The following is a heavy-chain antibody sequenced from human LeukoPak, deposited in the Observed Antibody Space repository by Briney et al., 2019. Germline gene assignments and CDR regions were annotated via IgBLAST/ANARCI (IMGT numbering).Heavy chain of an antibody. CDR3: ARSSPWDNWFDP. CDR1: GGSFSGYY. J-gene: IGHJ5*02. V-gene: IGHV4-34*01. D-gene: IGHD1-26*01. CDR2: INHSGST. Sequence: SETLSLTCAVYGGSFSGYYWSWIRQPPGKGLEWVGEINHSGSTNYSPSLKSRVTISVDTSKNQFSLKLSSVTAADTAVYYCARSSPWDNWFDPWGQGTLVTVSS.